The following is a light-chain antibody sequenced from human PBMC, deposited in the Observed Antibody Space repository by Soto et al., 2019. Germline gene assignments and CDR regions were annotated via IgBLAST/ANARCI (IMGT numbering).Light chain of an antibody. J-gene: IGKJ1*01. CDR1: QSVSSNN. CDR3: LQYGSSRT. CDR2: GTS. Sequence: EIVLTQSPGTLSLSPGERATLSCRASQSVSSNNLAWYQQKPGQAPRLLIYGTSTRATGIPDRFSGSGSGTDFTLIISRLEPEDFAVYYCLQYGSSRTFGQGTKVEIK. V-gene: IGKV3-20*01.